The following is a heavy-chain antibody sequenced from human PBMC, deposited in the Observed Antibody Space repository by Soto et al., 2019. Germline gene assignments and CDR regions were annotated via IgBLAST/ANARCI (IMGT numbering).Heavy chain of an antibody. V-gene: IGHV5-51*01. CDR2: IYPGDSDT. CDR1: GYSFASYW. D-gene: IGHD2-21*02. Sequence: PGESLKISCKGSGYSFASYWIGWVRQMPGKGLEWMGIIYPGDSDTRYSPSFQGQVTISADKSISTAYLQWSSLKASDTAMYYCARHDVGYCGGDCYSSYYYGMDVWGQGTTVTVSS. CDR3: ARHDVGYCGGDCYSSYYYGMDV. J-gene: IGHJ6*02.